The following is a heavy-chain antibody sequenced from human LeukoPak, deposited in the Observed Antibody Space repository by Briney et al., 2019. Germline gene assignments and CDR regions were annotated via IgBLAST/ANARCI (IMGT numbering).Heavy chain of an antibody. CDR2: ISWNSGSI. CDR1: GFTFDDYA. CDR3: ARNPGYCSGGNCYSDAFDI. J-gene: IGHJ3*02. D-gene: IGHD2-15*01. Sequence: PGRSLRLSCAASGFTFDDYAMHWVRQAPGKGLEWVSGISWNSGSIGYADSVKGRFTISRDNSKNTLYLQMNSLRAEDTAVYYCARNPGYCSGGNCYSDAFDIWGQGTMVTVSS. V-gene: IGHV3-9*01.